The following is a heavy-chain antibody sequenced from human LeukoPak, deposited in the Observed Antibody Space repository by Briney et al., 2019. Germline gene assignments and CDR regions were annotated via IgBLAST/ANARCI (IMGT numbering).Heavy chain of an antibody. D-gene: IGHD6-13*01. J-gene: IGHJ4*02. Sequence: GGSLRLSCAGSGFSFSSYSMNWVRQAPGKGLEWVSCISSSSSTTYYADSVKGRFTISRDNAKNSLYLQMNSLRAEDTAVYYCARDATSSWFLPDYWGQGTLVTVSS. CDR3: ARDATSSWFLPDY. CDR1: GFSFSSYS. V-gene: IGHV3-48*01. CDR2: ISSSSSTT.